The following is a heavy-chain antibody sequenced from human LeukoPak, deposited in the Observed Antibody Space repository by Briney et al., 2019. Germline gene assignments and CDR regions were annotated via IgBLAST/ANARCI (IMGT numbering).Heavy chain of an antibody. CDR3: ARGNGIRPRWYFDY. D-gene: IGHD1-1*01. Sequence: SGGSLRLSCAASGFTFSSYAMSWVRQAPGKGLEWVSAISGSGGSTYYADSVKGRFTISRDNSKNTLYLQMNSLRAEDTAVYYCARGNGIRPRWYFDYWGQGTLVTVSS. J-gene: IGHJ4*02. V-gene: IGHV3-23*01. CDR2: ISGSGGST. CDR1: GFTFSSYA.